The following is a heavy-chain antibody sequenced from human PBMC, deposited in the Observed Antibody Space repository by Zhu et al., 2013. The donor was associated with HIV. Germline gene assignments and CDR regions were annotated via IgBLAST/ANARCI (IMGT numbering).Heavy chain of an antibody. CDR3: ARDDVVVVPAAIRGTEFDP. V-gene: IGHV1-18*01. J-gene: IGHJ5*02. Sequence: QVQLVQSGAEVKKPGASVKVSCKASGYTFTSYGISWVRQAPGQGLEWMGWISAYNGNTNYAQKLQGRVTMTTDTSTSTAYMELRSLRSDDTAVYYCARDDVVVVPAAIRGTEFDPWGQGTLVTVSS. D-gene: IGHD2-2*02. CDR2: ISAYNGNT. CDR1: GYTFTSYG.